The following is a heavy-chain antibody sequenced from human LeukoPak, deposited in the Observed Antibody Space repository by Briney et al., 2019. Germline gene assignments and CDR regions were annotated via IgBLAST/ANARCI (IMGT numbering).Heavy chain of an antibody. CDR1: GFTFSSYA. V-gene: IGHV3-23*01. Sequence: GGSLRLSCAASGFTFSSYAMRWVRQAPGKGLEWVSAISGSGGSTYYADSVKGRFTISRDNSKNTLYLQMNSLRAEDTAVYYCAKSMKWWDAFDIWGQGTMVTVSS. D-gene: IGHD2-15*01. CDR3: AKSMKWWDAFDI. J-gene: IGHJ3*02. CDR2: ISGSGGST.